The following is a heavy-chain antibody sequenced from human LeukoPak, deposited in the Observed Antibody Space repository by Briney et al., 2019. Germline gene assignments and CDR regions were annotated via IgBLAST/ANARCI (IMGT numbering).Heavy chain of an antibody. V-gene: IGHV4-34*01. CDR1: GGSFSGYY. Sequence: CXVXGGSFSGYYWSWIRQPPGKGLEWIGEINHSGSTNYNPSLKSRVTISVDTSKNQFSLKLSSVTAADTAVYYCGXXXXXXXXXXXXXPQSHDAFDIWGQGTMVTVSS. J-gene: IGHJ3*02. CDR3: GXXXXXXXXXXXXXPQSHDAFDI. CDR2: INHSGST.